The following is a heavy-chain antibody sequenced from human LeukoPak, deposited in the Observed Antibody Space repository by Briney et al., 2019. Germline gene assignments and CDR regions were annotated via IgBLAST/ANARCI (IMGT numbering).Heavy chain of an antibody. Sequence: GSLRLSCVASGFTFSSFWMHWVRQSPGKGLEWIGEIYHNGTLNYNPSLKSRVTISADSFKNHFSLKLTSVTAADTAVYSCATAPILRGEGGEHYKYGMDAWGQGTTCTVSS. CDR2: IYHNGTL. CDR3: ATAPILRGEGGEHYKYGMDA. CDR1: GFTFSSFW. J-gene: IGHJ6*02. V-gene: IGHV4/OR15-8*01. D-gene: IGHD2-2*02.